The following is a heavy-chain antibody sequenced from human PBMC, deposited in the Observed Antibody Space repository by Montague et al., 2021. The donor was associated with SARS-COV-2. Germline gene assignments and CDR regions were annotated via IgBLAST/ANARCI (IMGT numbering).Heavy chain of an antibody. CDR2: IHHGGST. V-gene: IGHV4-34*01. J-gene: IGHJ6*03. CDR3: ARLRDGVVPSPILGVGPYYSYYYMDV. Sequence: SETLSLTCAVHGGSLSTYSWNWIRQPPGKGLEWIGEIHHGGSTNYNPSLKSRVTISADTPKNQFSLKLTSVAAADTAVYYCARLRDGVVPSPILGVGPYYSYYYMDVWGRGTTVTVSS. D-gene: IGHD3-10*01. CDR1: GGSLSTYS.